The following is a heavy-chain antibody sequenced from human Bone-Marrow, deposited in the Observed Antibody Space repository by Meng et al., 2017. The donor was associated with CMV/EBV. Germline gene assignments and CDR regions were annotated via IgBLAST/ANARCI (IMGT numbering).Heavy chain of an antibody. CDR3: AREGGGYCSSTSCYSDYYYGMDV. CDR2: IKLDGSEK. CDR1: GFVFSTFW. V-gene: IGHV3-7*01. J-gene: IGHJ6*02. D-gene: IGHD2-2*02. Sequence: ESLKISCAASGFVFSTFWMSWVRQVPGKGLEWVANIKLDGSEKYYVDSVKGRFTISRDNAKNSLYLQMNSLRAEDTAVYYCAREGGGYCSSTSCYSDYYYGMDVWGQGTTVTVSS.